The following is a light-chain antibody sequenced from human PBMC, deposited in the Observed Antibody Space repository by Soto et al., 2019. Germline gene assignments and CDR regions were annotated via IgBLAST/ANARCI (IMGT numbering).Light chain of an antibody. V-gene: IGLV2-14*01. CDR1: SSDVGGYNY. Sequence: QSVLTQPASVSGSPGQSITISCTGTSSDVGGYNYVSWYQQHPGKAPKLMIYDVSNRPSGVSNRFSGSKSGNTASLTISGLQAEDEAGYYCSSYTSRSTSCVFGTGTKVT. CDR2: DVS. CDR3: SSYTSRSTSCV. J-gene: IGLJ1*01.